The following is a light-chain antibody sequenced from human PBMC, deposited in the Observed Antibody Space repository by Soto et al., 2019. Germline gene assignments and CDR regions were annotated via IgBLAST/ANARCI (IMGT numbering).Light chain of an antibody. CDR1: QSVSSN. J-gene: IGKJ4*01. CDR2: GAS. CDR3: QQYNNWPLT. Sequence: EIVMTQSPATLSVSPGERATLSCRASQSVSSNFDWYQKKPGQDPRRLIYGASTRATGIPARFSGSGSGTEFTLTISSLQSEEYADYYCQQYNNWPLTFGGGTKVEIK. V-gene: IGKV3-15*01.